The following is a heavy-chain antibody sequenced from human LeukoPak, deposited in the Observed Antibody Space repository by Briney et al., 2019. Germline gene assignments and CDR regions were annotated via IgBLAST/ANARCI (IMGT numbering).Heavy chain of an antibody. CDR1: GGSISSYY. J-gene: IGHJ6*02. D-gene: IGHD3-10*01. CDR3: ARHLSGYYYYYGMDV. Sequence: SETLSLTCTVSGGSISSYYWSWIRQPPGKGLEWIGYIYYSGSTNYNPSLKSRVTISVDTSKNQFSLKLCSVTAADTAVYYCARHLSGYYYYYGMDVWGQGTTVTVSS. V-gene: IGHV4-59*08. CDR2: IYYSGST.